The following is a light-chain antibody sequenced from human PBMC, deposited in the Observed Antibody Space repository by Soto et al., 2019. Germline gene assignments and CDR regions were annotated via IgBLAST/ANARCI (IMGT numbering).Light chain of an antibody. CDR1: SSDVGGYNY. Sequence: QSVLTQPASVSGSPGQSITISCTGTSSDVGGYNYVSWYQQHPGKAPKLMIYEVSNRPSGVSNRFSGSKSGNTASLTISGLQAEDEADYYCSSYTSIVVFGGGTKLTV. CDR2: EVS. V-gene: IGLV2-14*01. CDR3: SSYTSIVV. J-gene: IGLJ2*01.